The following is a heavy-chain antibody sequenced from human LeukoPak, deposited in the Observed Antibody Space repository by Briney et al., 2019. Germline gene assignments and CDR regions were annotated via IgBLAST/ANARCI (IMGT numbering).Heavy chain of an antibody. CDR2: INHSGST. Sequence: SETLSLTCAVYGGSFSGYYWSWIRQPPGKGLEWIGEINHSGSTNYNPSLKSRVTISVDTSKNQFSLKLSSVTAADTAVYYCARHVDSSGYRNFDYWGQGTLVTVSS. CDR3: ARHVDSSGYRNFDY. J-gene: IGHJ4*02. V-gene: IGHV4-34*01. CDR1: GGSFSGYY. D-gene: IGHD3-22*01.